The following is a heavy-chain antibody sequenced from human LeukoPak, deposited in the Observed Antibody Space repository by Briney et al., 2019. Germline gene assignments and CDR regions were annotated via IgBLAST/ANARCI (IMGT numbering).Heavy chain of an antibody. CDR3: ARHMWFGPGQLYSYMDV. D-gene: IGHD3-10*01. CDR2: IYYTGST. J-gene: IGHJ6*03. V-gene: IGHV4-39*01. Sequence: SETLSLTCTVSGGPISSSSYYGGWIRQPPGKRLERIGRIYYTGSTYYNPSLKSRVTISVDTSKNQFSTKLSSVTAPDPAVYYCARHMWFGPGQLYSYMDVWGKGTTVTVSS. CDR1: GGPISSSSYY.